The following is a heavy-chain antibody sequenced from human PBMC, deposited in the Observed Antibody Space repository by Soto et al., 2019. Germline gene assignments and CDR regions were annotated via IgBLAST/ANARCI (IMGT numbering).Heavy chain of an antibody. J-gene: IGHJ5*02. V-gene: IGHV1-3*01. CDR2: INAGNGNT. CDR1: GYTFTSYA. CDR3: ARDSDDILTGYSTANWFDP. Sequence: QVQLVQSGAEVKKPGASVKVSCKASGYTFTSYAMHWVRQAPGQRLEWMGWINAGNGNTKYSQKFQGRVTITRDTSASTAYMELSSLRSEDTAVYYCARDSDDILTGYSTANWFDPWGQGTLVTVSS. D-gene: IGHD3-9*01.